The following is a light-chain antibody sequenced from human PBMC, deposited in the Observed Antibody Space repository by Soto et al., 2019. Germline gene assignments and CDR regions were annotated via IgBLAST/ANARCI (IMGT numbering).Light chain of an antibody. CDR1: QTIDKK. V-gene: IGKV1-5*01. CDR2: DAS. J-gene: IGKJ1*01. CDR3: QQYDLYWT. Sequence: MQLTQSHYVQSANVGERVTLTCRASQTIDKKLAWYQQKPGKAPKLLIFDASTLETGVPLRFSGSGSGTEFSLSINSLQPEDFGTYFCQQYDLYWTFGQGTKVDIK.